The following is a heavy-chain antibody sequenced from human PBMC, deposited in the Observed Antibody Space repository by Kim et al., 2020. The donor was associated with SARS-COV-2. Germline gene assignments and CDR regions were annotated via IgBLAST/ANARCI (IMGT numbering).Heavy chain of an antibody. D-gene: IGHD1-26*01. J-gene: IGHJ6*03. CDR3: AKEGYSGSYSPYYYYMDV. Sequence: KGRFTISRDNAKNSLYLQMNSLRAEDTALYYCAKEGYSGSYSPYYYYMDVWGKGTTVTVSS. V-gene: IGHV3-9*01.